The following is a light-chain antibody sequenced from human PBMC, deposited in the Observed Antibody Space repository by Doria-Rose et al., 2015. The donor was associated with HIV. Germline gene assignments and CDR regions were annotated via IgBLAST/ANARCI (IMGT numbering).Light chain of an antibody. J-gene: IGKJ5*01. Sequence: TQSPLSLPVTPGEPASVSCRSIQSLLLSNGYNHLDWYLQKPGQSPQLLIYLGSNRASGVPDRFSGSGSGTDFTLKISRVEGEDVGIYYCMQHLQINPSFGQGKRRESK. CDR3: MQHLQINPS. V-gene: IGKV2-28*01. CDR2: LGS. CDR1: QSLLLSNGYNH.